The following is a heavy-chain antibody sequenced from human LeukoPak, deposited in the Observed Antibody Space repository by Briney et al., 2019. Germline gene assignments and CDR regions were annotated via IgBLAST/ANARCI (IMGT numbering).Heavy chain of an antibody. V-gene: IGHV3-48*02. Sequence: GGSLRLSCAASGFTFSSYSMNWVRQAPGKGLEWVSYISSSSSSTIYYADSVKGRFTISRDNAKNSLYLQMNSLRDEDTAVYYCARTIAAAGKRRYYFDYWGQGTLVTVSS. D-gene: IGHD6-13*01. CDR1: GFTFSSYS. J-gene: IGHJ4*02. CDR3: ARTIAAAGKRRYYFDY. CDR2: ISSSSSSTI.